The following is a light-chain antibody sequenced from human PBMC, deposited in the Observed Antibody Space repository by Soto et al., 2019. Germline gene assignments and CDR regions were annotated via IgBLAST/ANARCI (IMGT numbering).Light chain of an antibody. CDR3: QQYGVSPFT. J-gene: IGKJ3*01. Sequence: EIVLMQSPGTLSLSPGERATLSCRASQSVGGSYLAWYQQKPGQAPRLLIYGASTRATGIPDRFSGSGSGTDFTLTISRLEPEDFAVYYCQQYGVSPFTFGPGTKVDIK. V-gene: IGKV3-20*01. CDR2: GAS. CDR1: QSVGGSY.